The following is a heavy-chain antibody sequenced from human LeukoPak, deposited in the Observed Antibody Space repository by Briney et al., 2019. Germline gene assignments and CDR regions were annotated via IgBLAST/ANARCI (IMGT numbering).Heavy chain of an antibody. D-gene: IGHD5-24*01. V-gene: IGHV3-48*03. CDR1: GFTFRSCE. J-gene: IGHJ4*02. CDR3: ARGATAFDY. CDR2: ITSSGTTM. Sequence: PGGSLRLSCAASGFTFRSCEMNWVRQAPGKGLEWVSYITSSGTTMYYADSVKGRFTISRDNAKNSLYLQMNSLRAEDTAVYYCARGATAFDYWGQGTLVTVSS.